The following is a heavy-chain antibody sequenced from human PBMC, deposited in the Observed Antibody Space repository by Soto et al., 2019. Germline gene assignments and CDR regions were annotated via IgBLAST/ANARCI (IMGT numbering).Heavy chain of an antibody. CDR3: ARARGSEPYYYYGMDV. D-gene: IGHD3-10*01. CDR2: ISSSSSSTI. V-gene: IGHV3-48*02. CDR1: GFTFSSYS. Sequence: GGSLRLSCAASGFTFSSYSMNWVRQAPGKGLEWVSYISSSSSSTIYYADSVKGRFTISRDNAKNSLYLQMNSLRDEDTAVYYCARARGSEPYYYYGMDVWGQGTTVTVSS. J-gene: IGHJ6*02.